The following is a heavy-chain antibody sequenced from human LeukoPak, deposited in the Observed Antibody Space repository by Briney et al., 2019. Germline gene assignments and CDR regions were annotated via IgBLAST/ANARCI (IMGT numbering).Heavy chain of an antibody. D-gene: IGHD3-3*01. CDR2: ISYDGTNK. CDR3: ARFGPGSY. Sequence: GGSLRLSCAASGFTFSNYAMNWVRQAPGKGLEWVTMISYDGTNKYYADSVKGRFTISRDNSKNTLYLQMNSLRAEDTAVYYCARFGPGSYWGQGTLVTVSS. V-gene: IGHV3-30-3*01. CDR1: GFTFSNYA. J-gene: IGHJ4*02.